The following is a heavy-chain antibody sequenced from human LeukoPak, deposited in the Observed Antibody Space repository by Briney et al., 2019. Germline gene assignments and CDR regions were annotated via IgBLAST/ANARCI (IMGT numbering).Heavy chain of an antibody. D-gene: IGHD1-26*01. CDR2: IYYSGST. CDR1: GGSISSSSYY. J-gene: IGHJ6*02. V-gene: IGHV4-39*07. CDR3: ARGSYGARGYYYYGMDV. Sequence: SETLSLTCTVSGGSISSSSYYWGWIRQPPGKGLEWIGSIYYSGSTYYNPSLKSRVTISVDTSKNQFSLKLSSVTAADTAVYYCARGSYGARGYYYYGMDVWGQGTTVTVSS.